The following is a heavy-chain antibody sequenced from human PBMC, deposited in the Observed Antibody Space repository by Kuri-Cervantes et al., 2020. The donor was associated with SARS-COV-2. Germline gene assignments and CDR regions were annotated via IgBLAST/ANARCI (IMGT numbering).Heavy chain of an antibody. CDR2: IWYDGSNK. D-gene: IGHD6-6*01. J-gene: IGHJ4*02. CDR3: AGTMNLPYSSSSGLGYFDY. V-gene: IGHV3-33*08. Sequence: GGSLRLSCAASGFNFSRIDMHWVRQAPGKGLEWVAVIWYDGSNKYYADSVKGRFTISRDNSKNTLYLQMNSLRAEDTAVYYCAGTMNLPYSSSSGLGYFDYWGQGTLVTVSS. CDR1: GFNFSRID.